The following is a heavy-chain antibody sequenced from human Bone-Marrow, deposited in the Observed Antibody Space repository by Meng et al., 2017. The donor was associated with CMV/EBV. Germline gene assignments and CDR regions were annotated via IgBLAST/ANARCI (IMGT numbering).Heavy chain of an antibody. CDR3: AKEVHQHYYYYYGMDV. J-gene: IGHJ6*02. V-gene: IGHV3-30*02. CDR1: GFTFSSYG. CDR2: IRYDGSNK. Sequence: GGSLRLSCAASGFTFSSYGMHWVRQAPGKGLEWVAFIRYDGSNKYYADSVKGRFTISRDNSKTTLYLQMNSLRAEDTAVYYCAKEVHQHYYYYYGMDVWGQGTTVTVSS.